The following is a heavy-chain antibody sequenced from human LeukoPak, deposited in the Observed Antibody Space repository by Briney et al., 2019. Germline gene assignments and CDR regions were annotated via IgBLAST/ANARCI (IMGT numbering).Heavy chain of an antibody. CDR1: GFTFSSCE. V-gene: IGHV3-48*03. CDR3: ARDGVSSRYCSGGSCPYYYYGMDV. J-gene: IGHJ6*02. Sequence: GGSLRLSCAASGFTFSSCEMNWVRQAPGKGLEGVSYISSSGSTIYYADSVKGRFTISRDNAKNSLYLQMNGLRAEDTAVYYCARDGVSSRYCSGGSCPYYYYGMDVWGQGTTVTVSS. D-gene: IGHD2-15*01. CDR2: ISSSGSTI.